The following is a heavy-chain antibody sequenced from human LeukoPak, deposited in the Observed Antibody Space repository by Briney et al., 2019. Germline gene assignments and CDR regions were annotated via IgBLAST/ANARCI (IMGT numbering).Heavy chain of an antibody. CDR3: ARDKYGSGSSYYYYYYGMDV. J-gene: IGHJ6*04. CDR1: GFTFSDYY. CDR2: ISSSGSTI. Sequence: PGGSLRLSCAASGFTFSDYYMSWIRQAPGKGLEWVSYISSSGSTIYYADSVKGRFTISRDNAKNSLYLQMNSLRAEDTAVYYCARDKYGSGSSYYYYYYGMDVWGKGTTVTVSS. D-gene: IGHD3-10*01. V-gene: IGHV3-11*01.